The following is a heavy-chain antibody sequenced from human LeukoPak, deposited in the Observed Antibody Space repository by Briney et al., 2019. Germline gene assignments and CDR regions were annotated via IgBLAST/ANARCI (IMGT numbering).Heavy chain of an antibody. J-gene: IGHJ3*02. CDR1: GFTFSSYE. D-gene: IGHD1-26*01. V-gene: IGHV3-21*01. Sequence: GGSLRLSCAASGFTFSSYEMNWVRQAPGKGLEWVSSISSSSSYIYYADSVKGRFTISRDNAKNSLYLQMNSLRAEDTAVYYCARDRHPYSGSYVAFDIWGQGTMVTVSS. CDR2: ISSSSSYI. CDR3: ARDRHPYSGSYVAFDI.